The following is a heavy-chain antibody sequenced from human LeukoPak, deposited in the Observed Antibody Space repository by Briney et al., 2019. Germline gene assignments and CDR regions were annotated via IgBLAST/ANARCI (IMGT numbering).Heavy chain of an antibody. V-gene: IGHV4-34*01. CDR3: ARRGMATMALNSFDY. D-gene: IGHD5-24*01. Sequence: SETLSLTCAVYGGSFSGYYWSWIRQPPGKGLEWIGEINHSGSTNYNPSLKSRVTISVDTSKNQFSLKLSSVTAADTAVYYCARRGMATMALNSFDYWGQGTLVTVSS. J-gene: IGHJ4*02. CDR1: GGSFSGYY. CDR2: INHSGST.